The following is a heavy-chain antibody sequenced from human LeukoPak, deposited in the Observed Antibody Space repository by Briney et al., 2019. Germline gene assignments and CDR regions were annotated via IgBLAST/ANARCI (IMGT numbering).Heavy chain of an antibody. CDR2: INHSGST. V-gene: IGHV4-34*01. Sequence: SETLSLTCAVYGGSFSGYYWSWIRQPPGKGLEWIGEINHSGSTNYNPSLKSRVTISVDTSKNQFSLRLSSVTAADTAVYYCARNRYYYGSGNYGVPNWFDPWGQGTLVTVSS. CDR1: GGSFSGYY. J-gene: IGHJ5*02. D-gene: IGHD3-10*01. CDR3: ARNRYYYGSGNYGVPNWFDP.